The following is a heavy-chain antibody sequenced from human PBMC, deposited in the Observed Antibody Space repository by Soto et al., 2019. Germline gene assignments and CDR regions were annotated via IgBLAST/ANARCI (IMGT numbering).Heavy chain of an antibody. D-gene: IGHD3-22*01. CDR2: IYYSGST. J-gene: IGHJ4*02. V-gene: IGHV4-31*03. CDR1: GGSISSGGYY. Sequence: PSETLSLTCTVSGGSISSGGYYWSWIRQHPGKGLEWIGYIYYSGSTYYNPSLKSRVTISVDTSKNQFSLKLSSVTAADTAVYYCARDVDSSGSHLRHFDYWGQGTLVTVSS. CDR3: ARDVDSSGSHLRHFDY.